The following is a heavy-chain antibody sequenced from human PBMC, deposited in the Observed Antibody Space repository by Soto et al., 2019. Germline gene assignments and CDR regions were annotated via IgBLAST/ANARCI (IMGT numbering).Heavy chain of an antibody. D-gene: IGHD1-20*01. CDR3: ARDRWHANRYPGAFDI. CDR1: GFTFRNNV. Sequence: EVQLLESGGGLAQPGGSLRLSCAASGFTFRNNVLSWVRQAPGKGLDWVSGITGSGRDTYYADSVKGRFTISRDNSKNSLFLQMNSLRAEDTAVYYCARDRWHANRYPGAFDIWGRGTMVTVSS. J-gene: IGHJ3*02. CDR2: ITGSGRDT. V-gene: IGHV3-23*01.